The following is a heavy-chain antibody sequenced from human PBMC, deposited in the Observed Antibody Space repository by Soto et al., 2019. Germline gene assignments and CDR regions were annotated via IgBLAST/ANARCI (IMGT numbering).Heavy chain of an antibody. Sequence: EVQLVESGGGLVKPGGSLRLSCAASGFTFSSYTMNWVRQAPGKGLEWVSGISDSGVSSYYADSVKGRFTISRDNSKNTLHLQMNSLRAEDTAVYYCAKQGNGYNTDYWGQGTLVTVSS. J-gene: IGHJ4*02. V-gene: IGHV3-23*04. CDR3: AKQGNGYNTDY. CDR1: GFTFSSYT. D-gene: IGHD5-12*01. CDR2: ISDSGVSS.